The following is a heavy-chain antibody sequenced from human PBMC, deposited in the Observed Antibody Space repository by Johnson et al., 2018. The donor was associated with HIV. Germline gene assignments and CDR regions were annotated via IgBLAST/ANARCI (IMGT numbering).Heavy chain of an antibody. V-gene: IGHV3-15*01. D-gene: IGHD2-8*01. CDR2: IKSKTDGGTT. Sequence: EKLVESGGGLVQPGGSLRLSCAASGFTVSSNYMSWVHQAPGKGLEWVGRIKSKTDGGTTDYAAPVKGRFTISRDDSKNTLYLQMNSLKTEDTAVYYCTTARTYFWGQGTMVTVSS. CDR1: GFTVSSNY. J-gene: IGHJ3*01. CDR3: TTARTYF.